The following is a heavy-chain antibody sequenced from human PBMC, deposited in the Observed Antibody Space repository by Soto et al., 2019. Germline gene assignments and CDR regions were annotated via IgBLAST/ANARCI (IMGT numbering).Heavy chain of an antibody. V-gene: IGHV1-2*04. CDR1: GYSFTDYH. J-gene: IGHJ6*02. CDR3: ARGDSTDCSNGGCPFFYNHDMDF. D-gene: IGHD2-8*01. CDR2: INPKSGGT. Sequence: ASVKVSCKASGYSFTDYHIHWVRQAPGQGLEWLGRINPKSGGTSTAQKFQGWVTMTTDTSISTASMELTRLTSDDTAIYYCARGDSTDCSNGGCPFFYNHDMDFWGQGTTVTVSS.